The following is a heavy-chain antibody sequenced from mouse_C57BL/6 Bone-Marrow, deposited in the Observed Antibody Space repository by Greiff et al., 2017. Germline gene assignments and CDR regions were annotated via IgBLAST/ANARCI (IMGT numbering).Heavy chain of an antibody. J-gene: IGHJ3*01. CDR3: TRPPIYDGYWFAY. D-gene: IGHD2-3*01. Sequence: EVKLVESGTVLARPGASVKMSCKTSGYTFTSYWMHWVKQRPGQGLEWIGAIYPGNSDTSYNQKFKGKAKLTAVTSASTAYMELSSLTNEDSAVYYCTRPPIYDGYWFAYWGQGTLVTVSA. V-gene: IGHV1-5*01. CDR1: GYTFTSYW. CDR2: IYPGNSDT.